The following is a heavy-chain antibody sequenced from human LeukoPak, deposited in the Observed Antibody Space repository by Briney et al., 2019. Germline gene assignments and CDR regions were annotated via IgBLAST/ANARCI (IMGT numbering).Heavy chain of an antibody. Sequence: SETLSLTCAVYGGSFSGYYWSWIRQPPGKGLEWIGEINHSGSTNYNPSLKSRVTISVDTSKNQFSLKLSSVTAADTAVYYCARGSVYFPVGWGQGCLVTVS. CDR3: ARGSVYFPVG. CDR1: GGSFSGYY. J-gene: IGHJ4*02. D-gene: IGHD2-8*01. CDR2: INHSGST. V-gene: IGHV4-34*01.